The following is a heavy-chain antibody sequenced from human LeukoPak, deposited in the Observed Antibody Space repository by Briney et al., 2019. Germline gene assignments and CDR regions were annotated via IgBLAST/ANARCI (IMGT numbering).Heavy chain of an antibody. CDR3: ARGEYYDSSGYYNY. V-gene: IGHV1-18*01. CDR1: GYTFTSYG. D-gene: IGHD3-22*01. CDR2: ISAYNGNT. J-gene: IGHJ4*02. Sequence: ASVKVSCKASGYTFTSYGISWVRQAPGQGLEWMGWISAYNGNTNYAQKFQGRVTMTRNTSISTAYMELSSLRSEDTAVYYCARGEYYDSSGYYNYWGQGTLVTVSS.